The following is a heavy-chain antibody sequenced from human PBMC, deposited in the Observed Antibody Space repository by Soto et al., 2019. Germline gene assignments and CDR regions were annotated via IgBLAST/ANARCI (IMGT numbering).Heavy chain of an antibody. CDR1: GYTFTDYY. D-gene: IGHD1-26*01. CDR3: ARDVVGSDYFDS. J-gene: IGHJ4*01. V-gene: IGHV1-2*02. CDR2: INPKTGGT. Sequence: EASVKVCCKASGYTFTDYYMHWVRQAPGQGLEWMGWINPKTGGTNYVQKFQGRVTMTRDTSITTAYMELSRLRSDDTAVYYCARDVVGSDYFDSWGQGTLVTVSS.